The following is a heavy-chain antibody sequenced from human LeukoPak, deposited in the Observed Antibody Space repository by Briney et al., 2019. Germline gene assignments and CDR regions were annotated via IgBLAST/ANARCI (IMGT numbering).Heavy chain of an antibody. V-gene: IGHV4-59*01. CDR3: ARGYSYGYWGYYYMDV. CDR2: IYYSGST. CDR1: GGSISSYY. D-gene: IGHD5-18*01. Sequence: SETLSLTCTVSGGSISSYYWSWIRQPPGKGLEWIGYIYYSGSTNYNPSLKSRATISVHTSKNQFSLKLSSVTAADTAVYYCARGYSYGYWGYYYMDVWGKGTTVTISS. J-gene: IGHJ6*03.